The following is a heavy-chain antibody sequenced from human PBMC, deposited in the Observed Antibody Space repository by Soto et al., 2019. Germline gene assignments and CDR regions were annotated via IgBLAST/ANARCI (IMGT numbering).Heavy chain of an antibody. J-gene: IGHJ4*02. CDR1: GGSISSYY. V-gene: IGHV4-4*07. CDR2: IYTSGST. CDR3: ARACSSTSCYDVFDS. Sequence: SETLSLTCTVSGGSISSYYWSWIRQPAGKGLQWIGRIYTSGSTNYNPSLKSRVTMSVDTSKNQFSLKLSSVTAADTAVYYCARACSSTSCYDVFDSWGQGTLVTSPQ. D-gene: IGHD2-2*01.